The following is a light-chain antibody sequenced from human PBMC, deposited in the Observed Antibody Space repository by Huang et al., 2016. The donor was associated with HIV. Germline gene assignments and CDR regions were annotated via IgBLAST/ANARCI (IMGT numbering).Light chain of an antibody. Sequence: EVVMTQSPATLSVSPGERATLSCRASQRVSINVAWYQQKPGQAPRLLIYGASTRATGIPARFSGSGSGTEFTRTISGLQSEDYAVYFCQQYDDWPPYTFGQGTELEIK. J-gene: IGKJ2*01. CDR2: GAS. CDR1: QRVSIN. CDR3: QQYDDWPPYT. V-gene: IGKV3-15*01.